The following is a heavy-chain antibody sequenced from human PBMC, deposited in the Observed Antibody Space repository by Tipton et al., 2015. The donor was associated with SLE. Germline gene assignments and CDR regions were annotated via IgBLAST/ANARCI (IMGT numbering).Heavy chain of an antibody. V-gene: IGHV4-31*03. Sequence: TLSLTCTVSGGSFSSGSYYWSWIRQHPGKGLEWIGYIYYSGKTYYNPSLKSRITISVDTSKNQFSLKLSSVTAADTAVYYCARDLGAHLYGDYRVWYFDLWGRGTLVTVSS. CDR2: IYYSGKT. D-gene: IGHD4-17*01. CDR1: GGSFSSGSYY. CDR3: ARDLGAHLYGDYRVWYFDL. J-gene: IGHJ2*01.